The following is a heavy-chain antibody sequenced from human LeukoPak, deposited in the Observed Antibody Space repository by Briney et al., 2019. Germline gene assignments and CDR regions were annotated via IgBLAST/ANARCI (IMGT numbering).Heavy chain of an antibody. Sequence: SETLSLTCTVSGDSISSTPYSWDWIRQPPGKGLEWIGSIYYRGSTYYNPSLKSRVTISVDTSKNQFSLKLSSVTAADTAVYYCARGKFVVVTNWFDPWGQGTLVTVSS. J-gene: IGHJ5*02. CDR2: IYYRGST. V-gene: IGHV4-39*07. CDR3: ARGKFVVVTNWFDP. CDR1: GDSISSTPYS. D-gene: IGHD2-21*02.